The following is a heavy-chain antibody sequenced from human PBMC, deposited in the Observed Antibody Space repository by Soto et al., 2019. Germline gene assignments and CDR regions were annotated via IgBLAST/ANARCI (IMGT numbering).Heavy chain of an antibody. Sequence: QVQRVQPGAEVKKPGSSVEVSCKAPGGTFSSYAISWVRQAPGQGREWMGGIIPIVGTANDAQKFQGRATITADESTNTAYMEQSSLRSEDKAVYYCASCGHIVAVTLTGGYYGIDIW. CDR3: ASCGHIVAVTLTGGYYGIDI. CDR2: IIPIVGTA. V-gene: IGHV1-69*01. D-gene: IGHD5-12*01. J-gene: IGHJ6*01. CDR1: GGTFSSYA.